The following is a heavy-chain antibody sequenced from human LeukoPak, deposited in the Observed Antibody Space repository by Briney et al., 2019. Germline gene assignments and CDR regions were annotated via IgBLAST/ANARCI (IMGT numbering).Heavy chain of an antibody. CDR2: IYYSGST. V-gene: IGHV4-59*01. J-gene: IGHJ6*03. CDR1: GGSFSGYY. CDR3: ARARYREINYAYAGGFYYMDV. Sequence: SETLSLTCAVYGGSFSGYYWSWIRQPPGKGLEWIAYIYYSGSTNYNPSLKSRVTISVDTSKNQFSLKLSSVTAADTAVYYCARARYREINYAYAGGFYYMDVWGKGTTVTVSS. D-gene: IGHD1-26*01.